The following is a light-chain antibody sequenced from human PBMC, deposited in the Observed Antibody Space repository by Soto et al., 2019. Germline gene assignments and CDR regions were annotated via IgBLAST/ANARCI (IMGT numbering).Light chain of an antibody. CDR3: SSYTSSSTLNYV. CDR1: SNDVGGYNY. J-gene: IGLJ1*01. Sequence: QSALTQPASVSGSPGQAITISCTGTSNDVGGYNYVSWYQQHPGKAPKLMIYDVSNRPSGVSNRFSGSKSGNTASLTISGLQAEDEADYYCSSYTSSSTLNYVVGTGTKLTVL. CDR2: DVS. V-gene: IGLV2-14*01.